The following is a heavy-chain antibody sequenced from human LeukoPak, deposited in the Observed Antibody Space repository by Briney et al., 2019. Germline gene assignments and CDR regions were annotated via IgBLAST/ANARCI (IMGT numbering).Heavy chain of an antibody. CDR2: ISGSDGST. CDR3: AKESSSLYYFDY. Sequence: GGSLRLSCAASGFTFSSYAMHWVRQAPGKGLEWVSAISGSDGSTYYADSVKGRFTISRDISRNTLYLQMNSLRAEDTALYYCAKESSSLYYFDYWGQGTLVTVSS. D-gene: IGHD2-2*01. CDR1: GFTFSSYA. V-gene: IGHV3-23*01. J-gene: IGHJ4*02.